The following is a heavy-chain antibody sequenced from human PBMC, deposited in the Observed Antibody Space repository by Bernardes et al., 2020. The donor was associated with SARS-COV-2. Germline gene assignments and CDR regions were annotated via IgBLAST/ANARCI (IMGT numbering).Heavy chain of an antibody. D-gene: IGHD3-3*01. CDR1: GYTFTGYY. V-gene: IGHV1-2*04. J-gene: IGHJ3*02. CDR3: ARDQYDFWSGLSGVLGAFDI. Sequence: ASVKVSCKASGYTFTGYYMHWVRQAPGQGLEWMGWINPNSGGTNYAQKFQGWVTMTRDTSISTAYMELSRLRSDDTAVYYCARDQYDFWSGLSGVLGAFDIWGQGTMVTVSS. CDR2: INPNSGGT.